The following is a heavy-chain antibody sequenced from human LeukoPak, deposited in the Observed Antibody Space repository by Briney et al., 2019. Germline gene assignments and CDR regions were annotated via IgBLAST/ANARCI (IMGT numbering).Heavy chain of an antibody. CDR3: ARDELVYCGGDCYSDAFDI. D-gene: IGHD2-21*02. CDR1: GRSISSSSYY. J-gene: IGHJ3*02. Sequence: SETLSLTCTVSGRSISSSSYYWSWIRQPAGKGLEWIGRIYTSGSTNYNPSLKSRVTMSVDTSKNQFSLKLSSVTAADTAVYYCARDELVYCGGDCYSDAFDIWGQGTMVTVSS. CDR2: IYTSGST. V-gene: IGHV4-61*02.